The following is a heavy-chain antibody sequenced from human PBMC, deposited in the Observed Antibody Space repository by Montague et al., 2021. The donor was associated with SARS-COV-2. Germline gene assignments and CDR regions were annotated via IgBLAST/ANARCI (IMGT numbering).Heavy chain of an antibody. CDR1: GYSISSGYY. CDR2: IYHSGST. J-gene: IGHJ5*02. Sequence: SESLSLTCTVSGYSISSGYYWGWIRQPPGKGLEWIGSIYHSGSTYYNPSLKSRVPISVDTSKNQFSLKLLSSVTAADTAVYYCARDRGRWLQLNNWFDPWGQGTLVTVSS. V-gene: IGHV4-38-2*02. D-gene: IGHD5-24*01. CDR3: ARDRGRWLQLNNWFDP.